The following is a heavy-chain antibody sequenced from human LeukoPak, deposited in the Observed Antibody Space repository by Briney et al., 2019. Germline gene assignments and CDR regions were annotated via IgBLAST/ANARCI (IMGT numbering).Heavy chain of an antibody. V-gene: IGHV3-30*03. Sequence: GGSLRLSCAASGFTFSDYYMSWIRQAPGKGLEWVAVISYDGSNQYYADSVKGRFTISRDNSKNTLYLQMNSLRVEDTAVYYCARWVATAADIDYWGQGTLVTVSS. CDR3: ARWVATAADIDY. J-gene: IGHJ4*02. D-gene: IGHD2-15*01. CDR2: ISYDGSNQ. CDR1: GFTFSDYY.